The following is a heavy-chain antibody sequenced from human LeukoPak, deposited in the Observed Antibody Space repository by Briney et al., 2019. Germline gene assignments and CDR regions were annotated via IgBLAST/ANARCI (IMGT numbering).Heavy chain of an antibody. D-gene: IGHD6-6*01. CDR3: ARGIPLVQGSFDY. J-gene: IGHJ4*02. CDR2: MNPNSGNT. Sequence: EASVKVSCKASGYTFTSYDINWVRQATGQGLEWMGWMNPNSGNTGYAQKFQGRVTITRNTSIGTAYMELSSLRSEDTAVYYCARGIPLVQGSFDYWGQGTLVTVSS. V-gene: IGHV1-8*03. CDR1: GYTFTSYD.